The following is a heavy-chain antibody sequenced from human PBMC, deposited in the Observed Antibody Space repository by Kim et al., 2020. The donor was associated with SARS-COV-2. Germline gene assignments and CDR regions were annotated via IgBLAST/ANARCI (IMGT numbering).Heavy chain of an antibody. Sequence: GGSLRLSCAASGFTFSSYAMSWVRQAPGKGLEWVSAISGSGGSTYYADSVKGRFTISRDNSKNTLYLQMNSLRAEDTAVYYCAKVVITMIVVVSRPGAFDIWGQGTMVTVSS. D-gene: IGHD3-22*01. CDR3: AKVVITMIVVVSRPGAFDI. J-gene: IGHJ3*02. CDR2: ISGSGGST. CDR1: GFTFSSYA. V-gene: IGHV3-23*01.